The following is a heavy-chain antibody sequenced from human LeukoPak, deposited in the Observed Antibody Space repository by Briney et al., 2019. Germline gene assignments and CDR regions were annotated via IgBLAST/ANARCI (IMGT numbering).Heavy chain of an antibody. CDR2: IYHSGST. CDR3: VRALSDFSNFDY. V-gene: IGHV4-38-2*02. D-gene: IGHD3/OR15-3a*01. Sequence: SETLSLTCTVSGYSISSGYYWGWIRQPPGKGLEWIGSIYHSGSTYYNPSLKSRVTISVDKSKNQFSLKLSSVTAADTAVYYCVRALSDFSNFDYWGQGTLVTVSS. CDR1: GYSISSGYY. J-gene: IGHJ4*02.